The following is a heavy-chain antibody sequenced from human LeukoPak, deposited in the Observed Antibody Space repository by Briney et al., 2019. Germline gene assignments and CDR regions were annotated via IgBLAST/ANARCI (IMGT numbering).Heavy chain of an antibody. Sequence: SETLSLTCAASGGSISSGGYSWSWIRQPPGKGLEWIGYIYHSGSTYYNPSLKSRVTISVDRSKNQFSLKLSSVTAADTAVYYCARVRGATPWFDPWGQGTLVTVSS. CDR1: GGSISSGGYS. J-gene: IGHJ5*02. CDR2: IYHSGST. CDR3: ARVRGATPWFDP. D-gene: IGHD1-26*01. V-gene: IGHV4-30-2*01.